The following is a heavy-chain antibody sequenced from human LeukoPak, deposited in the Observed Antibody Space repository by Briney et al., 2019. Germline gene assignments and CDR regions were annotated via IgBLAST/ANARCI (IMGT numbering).Heavy chain of an antibody. CDR2: INAGNGNT. V-gene: IGHV1-3*01. CDR1: GYTFTSYA. Sequence: ASVKVSCKASGYTFTSYAMHWVRQAPGQRLEWMGWINAGNGNTKYSQKFQGRVTITRDTSASTAYMELSSLRSEDTAVHYCARESLGYCSGAQDGGCHWFDPWGQGTLVTVSS. J-gene: IGHJ5*02. CDR3: ARESLGYCSGAQDGGCHWFDP. D-gene: IGHD2-15*01.